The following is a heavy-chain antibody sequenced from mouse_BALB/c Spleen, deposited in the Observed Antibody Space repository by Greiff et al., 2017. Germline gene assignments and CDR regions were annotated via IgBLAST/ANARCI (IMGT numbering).Heavy chain of an antibody. CDR1: GYSITSDYA. V-gene: IGHV3-2*02. D-gene: IGHD6-1*01. Sequence: EVQLQESGPGLVKPSQSLSLTCTVTGYSITSDYAWNWIRQFPGNKLEWMGYISYSGSTSYNPSLKSRISITRDTSKNQFFLQLNSVTTEDTATYYCARKGEAYYYAMDYWGQGTSVTVSS. J-gene: IGHJ4*01. CDR2: ISYSGST. CDR3: ARKGEAYYYAMDY.